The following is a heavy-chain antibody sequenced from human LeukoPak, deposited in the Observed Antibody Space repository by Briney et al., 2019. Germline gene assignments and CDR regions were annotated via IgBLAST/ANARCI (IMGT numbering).Heavy chain of an antibody. Sequence: GSSVKVSCKASGGTFSSYAISWVRQAPGQGLEWMGGIIPIFGTANYAQKFQGRVTMTEDTSTDTAYMELSSLRSEDTAVYYCAGLLWFGGYDAFDIWGQGTMVTVSS. D-gene: IGHD3-10*01. J-gene: IGHJ3*02. CDR1: GGTFSSYA. CDR2: IIPIFGTA. V-gene: IGHV1-69*06. CDR3: AGLLWFGGYDAFDI.